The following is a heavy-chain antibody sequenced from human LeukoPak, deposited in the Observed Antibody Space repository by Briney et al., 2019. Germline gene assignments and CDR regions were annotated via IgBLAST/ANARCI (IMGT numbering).Heavy chain of an antibody. CDR1: GFTFSSYE. Sequence: GGSLRLSCAASGFTFSSYEMNWVRQAPGKGLEWISYISSLSGTINYADSVKGRFTISRDNAKNSLYLQMNNLRAEDTAVYYCARDPYSGHYGNDYYYYMDVWGKGTTVTISS. CDR2: ISSLSGTI. J-gene: IGHJ6*03. V-gene: IGHV3-48*01. D-gene: IGHD5-12*01. CDR3: ARDPYSGHYGNDYYYYMDV.